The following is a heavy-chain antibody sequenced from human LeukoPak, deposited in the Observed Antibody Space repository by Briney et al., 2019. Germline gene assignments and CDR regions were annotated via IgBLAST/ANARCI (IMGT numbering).Heavy chain of an antibody. J-gene: IGHJ6*03. D-gene: IGHD3-10*01. CDR2: INHSGST. V-gene: IGHV4-34*01. CDR3: ASLGPSTPSGGDYMDV. Sequence: SETLSLTCAVYGGSFSGYYWSWIRQPPGKGLEWIGEINHSGSTNYNPSLKSRVTMSVDTSKNQFSLKLSSVTAADTAVYYCASLGPSTPSGGDYMDVWGKGTTVTVSS. CDR1: GGSFSGYY.